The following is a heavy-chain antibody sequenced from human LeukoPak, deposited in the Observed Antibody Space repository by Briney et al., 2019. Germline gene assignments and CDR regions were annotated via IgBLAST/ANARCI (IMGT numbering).Heavy chain of an antibody. D-gene: IGHD3-10*01. CDR3: ARVNGSGSYYDY. CDR2: ISNNGGTT. Sequence: PGGSLRLSCAASGFTFSSYAMRWVRQAPGKGLEYVSAISNNGGTTYYANSVRGRFTISRDNSKNTLYLQMGSLRAEDKAVYYCARVNGSGSYYDYWGQGTLVTVSS. V-gene: IGHV3-64*01. CDR1: GFTFSSYA. J-gene: IGHJ4*02.